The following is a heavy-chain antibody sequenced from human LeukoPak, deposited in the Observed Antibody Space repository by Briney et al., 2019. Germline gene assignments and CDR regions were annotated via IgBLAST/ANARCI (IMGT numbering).Heavy chain of an antibody. V-gene: IGHV4-38-2*02. D-gene: IGHD4-11*01. Sequence: SETLSLTCTVSGYSISSGYYWGWIRQPPGKGLEWIGSIYYSGSTYYNPSLKSRVTISVDTSKNQFSLKLSSVTAADTAVYYCARRYSNYRSNWFDPWGQGTLVTVSS. CDR3: ARRYSNYRSNWFDP. CDR2: IYYSGST. J-gene: IGHJ5*02. CDR1: GYSISSGYY.